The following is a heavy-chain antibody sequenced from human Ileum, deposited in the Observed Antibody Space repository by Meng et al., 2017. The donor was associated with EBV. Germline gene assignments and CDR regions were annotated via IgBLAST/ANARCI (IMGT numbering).Heavy chain of an antibody. V-gene: IGHV4-39*01. Sequence: QLQLQESGPGLVKPSETLSLTCTVSGGSIRSSSYYWAWIRQPPGEGLEWIGSVVYSGTTYYTSSLKSRVSISVDTSKNQFSLKLSSVTAADTAVYYCARHHHSPTFDYWGQGTLVTVSS. CDR3: ARHHHSPTFDY. D-gene: IGHD1-14*01. J-gene: IGHJ4*02. CDR1: GGSIRSSSYY. CDR2: VVYSGTT.